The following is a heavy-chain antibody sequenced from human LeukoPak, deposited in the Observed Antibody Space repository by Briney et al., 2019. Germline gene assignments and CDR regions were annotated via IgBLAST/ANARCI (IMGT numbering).Heavy chain of an antibody. D-gene: IGHD3-3*01. CDR1: GGSISSYY. J-gene: IGHJ3*02. V-gene: IGHV4-59*01. CDR3: ASNGYDFWSGYYTGYAFDI. CDR2: IYYSGST. Sequence: SETLSLTCTVSGGSISSYYWSWIRQPPGKGLEWIGYIYYSGSTNYNPSLKSRVTISVDTSKNQFSLKLSSVTAADTAVYYCASNGYDFWSGYYTGYAFDIWGQGTMVTVSS.